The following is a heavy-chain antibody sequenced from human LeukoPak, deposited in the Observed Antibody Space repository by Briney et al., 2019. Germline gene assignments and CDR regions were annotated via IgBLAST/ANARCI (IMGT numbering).Heavy chain of an antibody. J-gene: IGHJ6*02. Sequence: GGSLRLSCAASGFTFRVYAMHWVRQTPGKGLEWVAVIWSDGNNKHYADSVKGRFTIYRDDSKNTVYLQMNSLRVEDTALYYCARCAEIWDAQLDYYNGVDVWRQGTAVTVS. CDR2: IWSDGNNK. V-gene: IGHV3-33*01. CDR3: ARCAEIWDAQLDYYNGVDV. CDR1: GFTFRVYA. D-gene: IGHD5-18*01.